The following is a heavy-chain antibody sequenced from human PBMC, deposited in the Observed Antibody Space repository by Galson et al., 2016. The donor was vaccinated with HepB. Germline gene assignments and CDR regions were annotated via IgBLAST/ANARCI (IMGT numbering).Heavy chain of an antibody. CDR3: ARNRGYSGFEDY. V-gene: IGHV3-21*01. CDR2: ISSSGTHI. J-gene: IGHJ4*02. Sequence: SLRLSCAASGFPFSSYTMNWVRQAPGKGLEWVSCISSSGTHIYYADSVKGRFTVSRDNAKNSLYLQMSSLRAEDTAVYFCARNRGYSGFEDYWGQGTLVTVSS. CDR1: GFPFSSYT. D-gene: IGHD5-12*01.